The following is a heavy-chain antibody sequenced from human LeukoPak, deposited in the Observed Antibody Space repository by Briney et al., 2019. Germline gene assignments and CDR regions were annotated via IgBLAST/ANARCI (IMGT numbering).Heavy chain of an antibody. CDR3: ARHISPHLYCSSTTCQSDY. CDR2: ISAYKGNT. V-gene: IGHV1-18*01. D-gene: IGHD2-2*01. J-gene: IGHJ4*02. Sequence: GASVKVSCKASGYTFTSYGISWVRQAPGQGLEWVGWISAYKGNTNYAQKLQGRVTLTTDASTSTAYMELRSLRSDDTAVYFCARHISPHLYCSSTTCQSDYWGQGTLVTVSS. CDR1: GYTFTSYG.